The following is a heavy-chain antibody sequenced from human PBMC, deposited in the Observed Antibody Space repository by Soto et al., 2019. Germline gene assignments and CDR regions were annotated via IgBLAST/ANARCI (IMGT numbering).Heavy chain of an antibody. Sequence: ASVKVSCKAPGGTFSSYAISWVRQAPGQGLEWMGGIIPIFGTANYAQKFQGRVTITADESTSTAYMELSSLRAEDTAVYYCAKYYSGIVVVNYMDVWGKGTTVTVSS. CDR1: GGTFSSYA. D-gene: IGHD2-2*01. V-gene: IGHV1-69*13. CDR2: IIPIFGTA. J-gene: IGHJ6*03. CDR3: AKYYSGIVVVNYMDV.